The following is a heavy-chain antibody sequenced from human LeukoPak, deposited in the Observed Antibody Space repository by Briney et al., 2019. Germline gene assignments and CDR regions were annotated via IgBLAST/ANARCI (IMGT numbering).Heavy chain of an antibody. CDR3: TRAYCSSTSCKRWFDP. D-gene: IGHD2-2*01. J-gene: IGHJ5*02. Sequence: ASVKVSCKASGYTFTSSDINWVRQATGQGLEWMGWMNPKSGNTGYAQKFQDRVTFTRNTSISAAYMELSSLRSDDTAIYFCTRAYCSSTSCKRWFDPWGQGTLVTVSS. CDR2: MNPKSGNT. V-gene: IGHV1-8*01. CDR1: GYTFTSSD.